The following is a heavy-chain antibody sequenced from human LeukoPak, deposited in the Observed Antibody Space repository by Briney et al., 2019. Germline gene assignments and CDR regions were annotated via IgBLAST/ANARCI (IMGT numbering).Heavy chain of an antibody. J-gene: IGHJ4*02. CDR3: AKVNSGLYFDS. CDR1: GFTFSTYT. D-gene: IGHD6-19*01. Sequence: PGGSLRLSCAASGFTFSTYTMSWVRQAPGKGLEWVSTFNGGGGRTYYADSVKGRFTISRDNSKNTLYLQMDSLRADDTAIYYCAKVNSGLYFDSWGQGTLVTVSS. CDR2: FNGGGGRT. V-gene: IGHV3-23*01.